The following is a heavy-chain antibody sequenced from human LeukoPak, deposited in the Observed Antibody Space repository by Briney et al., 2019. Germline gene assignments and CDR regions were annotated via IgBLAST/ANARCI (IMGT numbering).Heavy chain of an antibody. CDR1: GFTVSSNY. CDR2: IYSGGST. CDR3: ARESYYYDSSGYADY. Sequence: GGSLRLSCAASGFTVSSNYMSWVRQAPGKGLEWVSAIYSGGSTYYADYVKGRFTISRDNSKNTLYLQMNSLRAEDTAVYYCARESYYYDSSGYADYWGQGTLVTVSS. J-gene: IGHJ4*02. D-gene: IGHD3-22*01. V-gene: IGHV3-66*02.